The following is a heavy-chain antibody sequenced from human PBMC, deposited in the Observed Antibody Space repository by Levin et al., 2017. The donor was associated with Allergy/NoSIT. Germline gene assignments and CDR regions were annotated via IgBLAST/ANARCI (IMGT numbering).Heavy chain of an antibody. Sequence: PGGSLRLSCAASGFSFSTYAMTWVRQAPGKGLEWVAALSGTGYRTYYADSVRGRFTISRDNSNNTVSLQMSSLRADDTAVYYCAKGTFYDFWNICFDSWGQGSLVIVSS. J-gene: IGHJ4*02. D-gene: IGHD3-3*01. CDR2: LSGTGYRT. CDR1: GFSFSTYA. V-gene: IGHV3-23*01. CDR3: AKGTFYDFWNICFDS.